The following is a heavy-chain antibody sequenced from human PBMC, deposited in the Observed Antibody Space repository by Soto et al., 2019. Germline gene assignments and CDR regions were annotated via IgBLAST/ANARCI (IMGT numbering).Heavy chain of an antibody. D-gene: IGHD1-26*01. CDR2: IYYSGST. J-gene: IGHJ4*02. Sequence: SETLSLTCTVSGGSISSYYWSWIRQPPGKGLEWIGYIYYSGSTNYNPSLKSRVTISVDTSKNQFSLKLSSVTAADTAVYYCARLGLIGGGTGDYWGQGTLVTVSS. CDR3: ARLGLIGGGTGDY. V-gene: IGHV4-59*08. CDR1: GGSISSYY.